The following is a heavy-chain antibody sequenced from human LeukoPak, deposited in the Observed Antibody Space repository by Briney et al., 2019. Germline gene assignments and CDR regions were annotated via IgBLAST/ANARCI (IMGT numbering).Heavy chain of an antibody. V-gene: IGHV3-7*03. Sequence: GGSLRLSCAASGFTYSHYRMSWVDHAPGKGLEWVANIKEDGSEKYYVDSLKGRFTISRDNSKNTLYLQMNSVRAEDTAVYYCAKGFLGATLFFDDWGQGGLVIVFS. CDR3: AKGFLGATLFFDD. CDR1: GFTYSHYR. J-gene: IGHJ4*02. D-gene: IGHD1-26*01. CDR2: IKEDGSEK.